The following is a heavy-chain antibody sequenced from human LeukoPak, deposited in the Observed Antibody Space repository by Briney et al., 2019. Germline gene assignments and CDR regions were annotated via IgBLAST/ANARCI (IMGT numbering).Heavy chain of an antibody. V-gene: IGHV1-69*06. CDR1: GGTFSSYA. Sequence: SVKVSCKASGGTFSSYAISWVRQAPGQGLEWMGGIIPIFGTANYAQKFQGRVTITADKSTSTAYMELSSLRSEDTAVYYCATHPWEHKNWYFDLWGRGTLVTVSS. CDR3: ATHPWEHKNWYFDL. J-gene: IGHJ2*01. CDR2: IIPIFGTA. D-gene: IGHD1-26*01.